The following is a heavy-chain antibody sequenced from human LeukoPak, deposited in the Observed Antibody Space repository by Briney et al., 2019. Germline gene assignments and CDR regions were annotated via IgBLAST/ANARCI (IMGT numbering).Heavy chain of an antibody. CDR2: IYYSGST. CDR3: ARLVVTNDAFDI. J-gene: IGHJ3*02. V-gene: IGHV4-39*01. Sequence: SETLSLTCTVSGGSISSSSYYWGWIRQPPGKGLEWIGSIYYSGSTYYNPSLKSRVTISVDTSKNQFPLKLSSVTAADTAVYYCARLVVTNDAFDIWGQGTMVTVSS. CDR1: GGSISSSSYY. D-gene: IGHD4-23*01.